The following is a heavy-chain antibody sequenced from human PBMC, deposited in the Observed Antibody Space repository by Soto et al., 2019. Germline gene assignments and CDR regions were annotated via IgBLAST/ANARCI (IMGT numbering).Heavy chain of an antibody. J-gene: IGHJ5*02. Sequence: SETLSLTCTVSGGSISSGDYYWSWIRQPPGKGLEWIGYIYYSGSTYYNPSLKSRVTISVDTSKNQFSLKLSSVTAADTAVYYCARYPGIAAADNWFDPWGQGTLVTVSS. CDR3: ARYPGIAAADNWFDP. CDR1: GGSISSGDYY. V-gene: IGHV4-30-4*01. CDR2: IYYSGST. D-gene: IGHD6-13*01.